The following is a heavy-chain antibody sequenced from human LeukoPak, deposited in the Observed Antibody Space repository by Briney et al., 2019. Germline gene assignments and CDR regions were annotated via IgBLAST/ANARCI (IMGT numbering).Heavy chain of an antibody. CDR3: ARDPYGDYGYDAFDI. CDR2: IYYSGST. D-gene: IGHD4-17*01. CDR1: GGSISSYY. V-gene: IGHV4-59*01. J-gene: IGHJ3*02. Sequence: SETLSLTCTASGGSISSYYWSWIRQPPGKGLEWIGYIYYSGSTNYNPSLKSRVTISVDTSKNQFSLKLSSVTAADTAVYYCARDPYGDYGYDAFDIWGQGTMVTVSS.